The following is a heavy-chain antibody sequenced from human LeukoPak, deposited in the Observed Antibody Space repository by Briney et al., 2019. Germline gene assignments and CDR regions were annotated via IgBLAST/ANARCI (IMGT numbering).Heavy chain of an antibody. D-gene: IGHD5-18*01. J-gene: IGHJ4*02. V-gene: IGHV3-53*04. CDR1: GFTDSTNC. Sequence: GGSLRLSCAASGFTDSTNCMTWVRQAPGKGLEWVSTIYSGGTTYYADSVMGRFTISRHNSRNTLYLQMNSLRAEGTAVYYCARVDTVMAYYFDLWGQGTLVTVSS. CDR3: ARVDTVMAYYFDL. CDR2: IYSGGTT.